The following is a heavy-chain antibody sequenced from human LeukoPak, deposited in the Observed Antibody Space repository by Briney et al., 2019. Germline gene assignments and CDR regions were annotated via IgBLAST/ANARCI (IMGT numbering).Heavy chain of an antibody. D-gene: IGHD3-22*01. CDR2: IWYDGSNK. CDR3: ARDSLYDSSGYLDY. Sequence: GGSLRLSCAASGFTFSSYGMHWVRQAPGKGLEWVAVIWYDGSNKYYADSVKGRFTISRDNSKNTLYLQMNSLRAEDTAVYYCARDSLYDSSGYLDYWGQGTLVTVSS. V-gene: IGHV3-33*01. J-gene: IGHJ4*02. CDR1: GFTFSSYG.